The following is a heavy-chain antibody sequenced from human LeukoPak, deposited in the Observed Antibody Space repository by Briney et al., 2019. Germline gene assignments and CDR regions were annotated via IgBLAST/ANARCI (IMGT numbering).Heavy chain of an antibody. CDR2: IYYSGST. V-gene: IGHV4-30-4*08. Sequence: SQTLSLTCTVSGASISSGDYYWRWIRQPPGKGLEWIGYIYYSGSTYFNPSLKSRVTISVDTSKNQFSLKLSSVTAADTAVYYCARIIVVVPAAIEGFDYWGQGTLVTVSS. CDR3: ARIIVVVPAAIEGFDY. J-gene: IGHJ4*02. CDR1: GASISSGDYY. D-gene: IGHD2-2*02.